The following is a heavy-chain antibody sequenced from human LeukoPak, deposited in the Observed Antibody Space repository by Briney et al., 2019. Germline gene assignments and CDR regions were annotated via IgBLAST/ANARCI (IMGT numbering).Heavy chain of an antibody. CDR3: ARDQEWLAAAGGYNWFDP. CDR1: VYTFTSYG. J-gene: IGHJ5*02. D-gene: IGHD6-13*01. CDR2: ISVYNGNT. V-gene: IGHV1-18*01. Sequence: ASVQVSCMPSVYTFTSYGIRWVRPAPAQGLAGMGWISVYNGNTNYAQKLQGRVTMPTDTSTSTAYMELRSLRSHAPAVYYCARDQEWLAAAGGYNWFDPWGQGTLVTVSS.